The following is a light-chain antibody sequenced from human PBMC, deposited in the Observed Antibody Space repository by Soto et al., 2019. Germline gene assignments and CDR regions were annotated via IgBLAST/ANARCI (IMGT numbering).Light chain of an antibody. CDR2: GAS. V-gene: IGKV3-20*01. Sequence: EIVLTQSPGTLSLSPGERATLSCRASQSVSSSYLAWYQQKPGQAPRLLIYGASSRATGIPDRFSGSGSGTDFTLTISTLVPEDFAVYYCQQYGSSPLWTFGQGTKVEIK. J-gene: IGKJ1*01. CDR3: QQYGSSPLWT. CDR1: QSVSSSY.